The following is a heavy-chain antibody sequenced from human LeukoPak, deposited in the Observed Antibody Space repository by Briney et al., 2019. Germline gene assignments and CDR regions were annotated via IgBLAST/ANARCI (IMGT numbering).Heavy chain of an antibody. V-gene: IGHV4-34*01. D-gene: IGHD2-2*01. J-gene: IGHJ6*03. CDR3: ARSFRGGVPAANSYYYMDV. CDR2: INHSGST. Sequence: SETLSLTCAVYGGSFSGYYWSWIRQPPGKGLEWIGEINHSGSTNCNPSLKSRVTISVDTSKNQFSLKLSSVTAADTAVYYCARSFRGGVPAANSYYYMDVWGKGTTVTVSS. CDR1: GGSFSGYY.